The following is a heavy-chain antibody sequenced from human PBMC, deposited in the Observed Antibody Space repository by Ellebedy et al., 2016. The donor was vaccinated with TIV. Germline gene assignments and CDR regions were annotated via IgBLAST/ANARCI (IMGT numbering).Heavy chain of an antibody. D-gene: IGHD2-2*01. CDR2: INSDGSST. V-gene: IGHV3-74*01. CDR1: GITFSNRW. Sequence: GESLKISCTVSGITFSNRWMHWARQVPGKGLVWVSHINSDGSSTTYADSVKGRFTISRDDSKNTLYLQMNSLRVEDTAVYYCAKASNSNFFGSNGFDPWGQGALVTVSS. CDR3: AKASNSNFFGSNGFDP. J-gene: IGHJ5*02.